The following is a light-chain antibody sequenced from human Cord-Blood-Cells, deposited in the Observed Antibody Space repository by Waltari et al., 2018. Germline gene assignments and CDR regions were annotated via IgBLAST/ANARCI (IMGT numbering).Light chain of an antibody. J-gene: IGLJ3*02. Sequence: QSALTQPASVSGSPGQSITISCTGTSRDVGRYNLVAWYHQHPGKAPKRMIYEGSKRHSGVSNRFAGSKSGNTASLTISGLQAEDEADYYCCSYAGSRVFGGGTKLTVL. V-gene: IGLV2-23*01. CDR2: EGS. CDR1: SRDVGRYNL. CDR3: CSYAGSRV.